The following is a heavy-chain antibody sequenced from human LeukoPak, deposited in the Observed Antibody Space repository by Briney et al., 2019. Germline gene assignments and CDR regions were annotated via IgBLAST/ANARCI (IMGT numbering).Heavy chain of an antibody. D-gene: IGHD2-15*01. CDR2: IIPIFGTA. J-gene: IGHJ4*02. V-gene: IGHV1-69*05. Sequence: GSSVKVSCKASGGTFSSYAISWVRQAPGQGLEWMGGIIPIFGTANYAQKLQGRVTMTTDTSTSTAYMELRSLRSDDTAVYYCAREVVAAPNDYWGQGTLVTVSS. CDR1: GGTFSSYA. CDR3: AREVVAAPNDY.